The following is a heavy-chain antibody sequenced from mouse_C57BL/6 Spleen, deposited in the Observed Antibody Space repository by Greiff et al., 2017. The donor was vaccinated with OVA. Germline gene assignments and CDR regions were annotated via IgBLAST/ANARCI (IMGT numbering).Heavy chain of an antibody. V-gene: IGHV1-55*01. J-gene: IGHJ4*01. Sequence: VQLKQPGAELVKPGASVKMSCKASGYTFTSYWITWVKQRPGQGLEWIGDIYPGSGSTNYNEKFKSKATLTVDTSSSTAYMQLSSLTSDDSAVYYCASEGNGNYDYAMDYWGQGTSVTVSS. CDR3: ASEGNGNYDYAMDY. CDR1: GYTFTSYW. D-gene: IGHD2-1*01. CDR2: IYPGSGST.